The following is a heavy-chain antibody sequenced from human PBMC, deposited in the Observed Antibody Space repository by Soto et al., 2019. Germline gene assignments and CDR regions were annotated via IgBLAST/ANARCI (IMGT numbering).Heavy chain of an antibody. Sequence: GGSLRLSCAASGFTFSTYWMSWVRQAPGKGLEWVANIKHDGSERHYVDSVKGRFTISRDNAKNSLYLQMNSLRAEDTAVYYCATDKDYLFDYWGQGTLVTVSS. D-gene: IGHD3-10*01. CDR1: GFTFSTYW. CDR2: IKHDGSER. CDR3: ATDKDYLFDY. J-gene: IGHJ4*02. V-gene: IGHV3-7*01.